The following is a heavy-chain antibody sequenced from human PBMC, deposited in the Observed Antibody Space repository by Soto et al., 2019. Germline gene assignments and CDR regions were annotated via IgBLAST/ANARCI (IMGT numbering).Heavy chain of an antibody. CDR1: GFTVSSNY. CDR2: IYSGGST. Sequence: GGSLRLSCAASGFTVSSNYMSWVRQAPGKGLEWVSVIYSGGSTYYADSVKGRFTISRDNSKNTLYLQMNSLRAEDTAVYYCATEWCSSTSCYPYYYYGMDVSGQGTTVTVS. J-gene: IGHJ6*02. CDR3: ATEWCSSTSCYPYYYYGMDV. V-gene: IGHV3-53*01. D-gene: IGHD2-2*01.